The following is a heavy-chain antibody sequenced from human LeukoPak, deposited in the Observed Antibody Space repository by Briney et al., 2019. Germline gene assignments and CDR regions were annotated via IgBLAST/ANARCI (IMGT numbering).Heavy chain of an antibody. J-gene: IGHJ4*02. CDR1: GLTFDDYA. D-gene: IGHD3-22*01. CDR3: AKVGGYYYDSSGYFHY. V-gene: IGHV3-9*01. Sequence: GRSLRLSCAASGLTFDDYAMHWVRQAPGKGLEWVSGISWNSGSIGYADSVKGRFTISRDNAKNSLYLQMNSLRAEDTALYYCAKVGGYYYDSSGYFHYWGQGTLVTVSS. CDR2: ISWNSGSI.